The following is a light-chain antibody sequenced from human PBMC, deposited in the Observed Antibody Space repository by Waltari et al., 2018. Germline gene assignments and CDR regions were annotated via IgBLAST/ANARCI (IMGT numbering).Light chain of an antibody. CDR2: DVS. CDR1: SSDLGGLNF. CDR3: SSYTISSTLNWV. Sequence: QSALTQPASAPGSPGQSLTISCPGTSSDLGGLNFVSWHQQHPGKAPKLMIYDVSKRPSGVSNRFSGSKSGNTASLTISGLQAEDEADYYCSSYTISSTLNWVFGGGTKLTVL. J-gene: IGLJ3*02. V-gene: IGLV2-14*03.